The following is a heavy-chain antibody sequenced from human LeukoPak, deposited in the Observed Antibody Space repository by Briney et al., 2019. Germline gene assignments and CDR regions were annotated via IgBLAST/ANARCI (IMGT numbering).Heavy chain of an antibody. J-gene: IGHJ4*02. Sequence: SETLSLTCTVYGGSFSGYYWSWIRQPPGKGLEWIGSIYHSGSTYYNPSLKSRVTISVDTSKNQFSLKLSSVTAADTAVYYCARGGLPSVVVFDYWGQGTLVTVSS. CDR2: IYHSGST. CDR1: GGSFSGYY. D-gene: IGHD3-22*01. V-gene: IGHV4-34*01. CDR3: ARGGLPSVVVFDY.